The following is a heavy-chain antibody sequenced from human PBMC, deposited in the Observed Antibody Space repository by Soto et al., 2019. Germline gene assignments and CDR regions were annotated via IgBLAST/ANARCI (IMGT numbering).Heavy chain of an antibody. CDR3: AKDGSPGYDILTGPYGMDV. CDR1: GFTFSSYA. Sequence: GGSLRLSCAASGFTFSSYAMSWVRQAPGKGLEWVSAISGSGGSTYYADSVKGRFTISRDNPKNTLYLQMNSLRAEDTAVYYCAKDGSPGYDILTGPYGMDVWGQGTTVTVSS. V-gene: IGHV3-23*01. J-gene: IGHJ6*02. CDR2: ISGSGGST. D-gene: IGHD3-9*01.